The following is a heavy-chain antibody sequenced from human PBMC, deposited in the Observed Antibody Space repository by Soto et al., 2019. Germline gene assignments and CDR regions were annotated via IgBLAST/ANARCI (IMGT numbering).Heavy chain of an antibody. D-gene: IGHD3-10*01. CDR2: ISHSGST. V-gene: IGHV4-4*02. CDR3: ARGGAYGSAPAFGP. Sequence: QVQLQESGPGLVKPSGTLSLTCAVSGGSISTSDWWNWVRQPPGKGLEWIGEISHSGSTHYNPSLGSRVNCPVDRYRNQFSLRRSCVTSADPAVYYCARGGAYGSAPAFGPWGQGTLVTVSS. CDR1: GGSISTSDW. J-gene: IGHJ5*02.